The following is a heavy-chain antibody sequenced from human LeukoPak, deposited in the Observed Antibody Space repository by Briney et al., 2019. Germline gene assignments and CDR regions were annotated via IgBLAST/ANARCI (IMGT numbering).Heavy chain of an antibody. J-gene: IGHJ4*02. CDR3: ARYFSGNGVRADKYYFDC. D-gene: IGHD3-10*01. CDR1: GFTVSSNY. V-gene: IGHV3-53*01. Sequence: PGGSLRLSCAASGFTVSSNYMTWVRQAPGKGLEWVSVIYSGGSTYYADSVKGRFTISRDNSKNMLYLQMNSLRAEDTAVYYCARYFSGNGVRADKYYFDCWGQGTLVTVSS. CDR2: IYSGGST.